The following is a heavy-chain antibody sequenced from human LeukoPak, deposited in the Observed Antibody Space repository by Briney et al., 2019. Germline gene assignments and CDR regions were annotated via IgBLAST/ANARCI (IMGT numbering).Heavy chain of an antibody. CDR3: ARDTVEILPMVVAAANYFDY. CDR1: GGSISSGSYC. D-gene: IGHD2-15*01. J-gene: IGHJ4*02. Sequence: SETLSLTCTVSGGSISSGSYCWSWIRQPAGKGLEWIGSMSYSGSTYYNRSLNRRVPISIHTTKNQFTLKLSCVTAADTAAYYCARDTVEILPMVVAAANYFDYWGQGTLVTVSS. V-gene: IGHV4-39*06. CDR2: MSYSGST.